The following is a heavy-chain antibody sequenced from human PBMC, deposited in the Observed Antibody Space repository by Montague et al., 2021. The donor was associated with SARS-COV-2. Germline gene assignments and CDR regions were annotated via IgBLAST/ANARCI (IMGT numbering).Heavy chain of an antibody. D-gene: IGHD3-10*01. CDR3: ARGMIRVVTTPFDY. CDR1: SGSIISSGYY. CDR2: IYYSGTT. J-gene: IGHJ4*02. V-gene: IGHV4-39*02. Sequence: SETLSLTCSVSSGSIISSGYYWGWNRQLPGKELEWIGNIYYSGTTYYXXXLQSRGTISVDTSKIHLSLRPSSVTAADTAVYFCARGMIRVVTTPFDYWGQGSQVTVSS.